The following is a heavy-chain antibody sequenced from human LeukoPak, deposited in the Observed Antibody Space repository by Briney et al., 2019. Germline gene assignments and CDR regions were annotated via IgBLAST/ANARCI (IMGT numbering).Heavy chain of an antibody. D-gene: IGHD3-10*01. CDR2: IYYSGST. V-gene: IGHV4-39*07. CDR1: GGSISSSSYY. J-gene: IGHJ4*02. Sequence: SETLSLTCTVSGGSISSSSYYWGWIRQPPGKGLEWIGSIYYSGSTYYNPSLKSRVTISVDTSKNQFSLKLSSVTAADTAVYYCARDTYKYGSSAYYFDYWGQGTLVTVSS. CDR3: ARDTYKYGSSAYYFDY.